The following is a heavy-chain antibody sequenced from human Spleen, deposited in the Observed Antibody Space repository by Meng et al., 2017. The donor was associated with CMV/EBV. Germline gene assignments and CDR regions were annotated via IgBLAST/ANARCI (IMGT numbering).Heavy chain of an antibody. Sequence: ASVKVSCKASGYTFTAHYFRWVRQAPGQGLEWMGWIHPHRGDTNYAQQFQGRVTLTRDTSINTGYMELRRLRSDDTALYYCARDNYGKAEFDYWGQGTLVTVSS. J-gene: IGHJ4*02. D-gene: IGHD3-16*01. V-gene: IGHV1-2*02. CDR2: IHPHRGDT. CDR1: GYTFTAHY. CDR3: ARDNYGKAEFDY.